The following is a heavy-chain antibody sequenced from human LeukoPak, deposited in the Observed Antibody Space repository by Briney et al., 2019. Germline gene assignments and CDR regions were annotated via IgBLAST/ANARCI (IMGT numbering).Heavy chain of an antibody. J-gene: IGHJ4*02. CDR2: IYYSGIT. CDR3: ARLPDYYDSSGYYYVFDY. V-gene: IGHV4-39*01. CDR1: GGSISSSSYY. Sequence: SATLSLTCTVSGGSISSSSYYWGWIRQPPGKGLEWIGSIYYSGITYYNPSLKSRVTISVDTSKNQFSLKLSSVTAADTAVYYCARLPDYYDSSGYYYVFDYWGQGTLVTVSS. D-gene: IGHD3-22*01.